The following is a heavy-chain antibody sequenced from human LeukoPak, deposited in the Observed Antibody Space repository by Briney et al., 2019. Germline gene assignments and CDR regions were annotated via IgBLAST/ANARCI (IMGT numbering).Heavy chain of an antibody. Sequence: TSETLSLTCTVSGGSISSCYWSWIRQPAGKGLEWIGRIYTSGSTNYNPSLKSRVTMSVGTSKNQFSLKLSSVTAADTAVYYCARGPEGAASDFDYWGQGTLVTVSS. CDR3: ARGPEGAASDFDY. CDR2: IYTSGST. V-gene: IGHV4-4*07. J-gene: IGHJ4*02. CDR1: GGSISSCY. D-gene: IGHD6-13*01.